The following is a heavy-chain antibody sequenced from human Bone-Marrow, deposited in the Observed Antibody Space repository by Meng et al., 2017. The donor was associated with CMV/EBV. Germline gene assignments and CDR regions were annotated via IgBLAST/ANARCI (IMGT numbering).Heavy chain of an antibody. CDR3: ARKSRYYDFWSGQDY. D-gene: IGHD3-3*01. J-gene: IGHJ4*02. V-gene: IGHV4-31*03. CDR2: IYYSGST. Sequence: LRLSCTVSGGSTSSGGYYWSWIRQHPGKGLEWIGYIYYSGSTYYNPSLKSRVTISVDTSKNQFSLKLSSVTAADTAVYYCARKSRYYDFWSGQDYWGQGTLVTVSS. CDR1: GGSTSSGGYY.